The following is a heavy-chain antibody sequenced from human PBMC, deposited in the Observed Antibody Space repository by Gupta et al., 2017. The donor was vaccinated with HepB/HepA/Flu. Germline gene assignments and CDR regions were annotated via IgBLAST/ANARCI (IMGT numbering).Heavy chain of an antibody. D-gene: IGHD1-7*01. CDR3: AILDITGTTFGVYYFDY. J-gene: IGHJ4*02. CDR1: GGSISSSSYY. CDR2: IYYSGSN. V-gene: IGHV4-39*01. Sequence: QLQLQESGPGLVKPSETLSLTCTVSGGSISSSSYYWGWIRKPPGKGLEWIGRIYYSGSNSYNPPLKSRVTISVDTSKNQFSLKLSSVTAADTAVYYCAILDITGTTFGVYYFDYWGQGTLVTVSS.